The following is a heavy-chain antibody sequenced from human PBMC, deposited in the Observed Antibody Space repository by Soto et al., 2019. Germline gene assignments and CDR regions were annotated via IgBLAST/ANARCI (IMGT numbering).Heavy chain of an antibody. CDR2: IYYSGST. CDR3: ARDQDVLVPAAMRGRYFDL. J-gene: IGHJ2*01. Sequence: QVQLQESGPGLVKPSQTLSLTCTVSGGSISSGGYYWSWIRQHPGKGLEWIGYIYYSGSTYYNPSLKSRVTISVDTSKNQFSLKLSSVTAADTAVYYCARDQDVLVPAAMRGRYFDLWGRGTLVTVSS. D-gene: IGHD2-2*01. CDR1: GGSISSGGYY. V-gene: IGHV4-31*03.